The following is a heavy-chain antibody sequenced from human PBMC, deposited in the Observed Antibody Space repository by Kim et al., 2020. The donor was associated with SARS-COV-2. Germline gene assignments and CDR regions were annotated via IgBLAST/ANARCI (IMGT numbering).Heavy chain of an antibody. D-gene: IGHD1-1*01. CDR1: GFSVSSNY. CDR3: GTITSGNTNS. CDR2: IDTGGNT. Sequence: GGSLRLSCAASGFSVSSNYMAWVRQAPGKGLEWVSLIDTGGNTNYADTVKDRFTISRDSSKNTMYLQMNSLRVEDTALYYCGTITSGNTNSWGQGALVTVSS. V-gene: IGHV3-53*01. J-gene: IGHJ4*02.